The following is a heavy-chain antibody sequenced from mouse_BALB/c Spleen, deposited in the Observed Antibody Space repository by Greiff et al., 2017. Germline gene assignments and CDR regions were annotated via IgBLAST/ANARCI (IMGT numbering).Heavy chain of an antibody. D-gene: IGHD2-4*01. V-gene: IGHV1S81*02. CDR1: GYTFTSYY. CDR3: TSSDDYVYYAMDY. CDR2: INPSNGGT. J-gene: IGHJ4*01. Sequence: QVQLQQSGAELVKPGASVKLSCKASGYTFTSYYMYWVKQRPGQGLEWIGEINPSNGGTNFNEKFKSKATLTVDKSSSTAYMQLSSLTSEDSAVYYCTSSDDYVYYAMDYWGQGTSVTVSS.